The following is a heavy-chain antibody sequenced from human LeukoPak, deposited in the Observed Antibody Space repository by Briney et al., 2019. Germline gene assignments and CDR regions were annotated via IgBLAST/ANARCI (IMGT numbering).Heavy chain of an antibody. CDR2: ISSSSSYI. J-gene: IGHJ4*02. D-gene: IGHD2-21*02. CDR1: GFTFSSYS. CDR3: ARSIRGGDCYYTIDY. Sequence: GGSLRLSCAASGFTFSSYSMNWVRQAPGKGLEWVSSISSSSSYIYYADSVKGRFTISRDNAKNSLYLQMNSLRAEDTAVYYCARSIRGGDCYYTIDYWGQGTLVTVSS. V-gene: IGHV3-21*01.